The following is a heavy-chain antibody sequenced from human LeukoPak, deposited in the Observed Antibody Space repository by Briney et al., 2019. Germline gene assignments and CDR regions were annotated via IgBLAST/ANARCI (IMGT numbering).Heavy chain of an antibody. Sequence: GSLRLSCAASGFSVSNHYVAWVRPAPGRRLEWVSFIWADGTTFYTDSVRGRFTVSRDQFKNTLYLQMSSLRPDDTALYYCARDGAGIESWVELDPWGQGTQVTVSA. V-gene: IGHV3-66*02. J-gene: IGHJ5*02. CDR3: ARDGAGIESWVELDP. CDR2: IWADGTT. D-gene: IGHD5-24*01. CDR1: GFSVSNHY.